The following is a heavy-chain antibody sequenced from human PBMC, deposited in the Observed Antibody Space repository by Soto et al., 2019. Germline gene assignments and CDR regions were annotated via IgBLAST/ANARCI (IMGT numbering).Heavy chain of an antibody. V-gene: IGHV3-23*01. D-gene: IGHD3-3*01. J-gene: IGHJ6*02. Sequence: GGSLRLSCAASGFTFSTYALSWVRQAPGKGLEWVSAISANGQGIYYADSVRGRFTISRDNSKNTLYLQMNSLRAEDTAVYYCARDKDDFWSGYYYYYYGMDVWGQGTTVTVSS. CDR1: GFTFSTYA. CDR2: ISANGQGI. CDR3: ARDKDDFWSGYYYYYYGMDV.